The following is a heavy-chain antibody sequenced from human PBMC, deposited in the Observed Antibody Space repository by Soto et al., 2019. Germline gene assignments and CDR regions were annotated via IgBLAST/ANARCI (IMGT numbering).Heavy chain of an antibody. D-gene: IGHD3-10*01. Sequence: SETLSLTCSVSGASISNYYWSWIRQPPGKGLEWLGYIYHSGTTSYNPSLQSRVTISLDTSKNQFSLKLTSATAADTAVYYCARHLNYNYFDYWGQGTLVTVSS. V-gene: IGHV4-59*01. CDR2: IYHSGTT. J-gene: IGHJ4*02. CDR3: ARHLNYNYFDY. CDR1: GASISNYY.